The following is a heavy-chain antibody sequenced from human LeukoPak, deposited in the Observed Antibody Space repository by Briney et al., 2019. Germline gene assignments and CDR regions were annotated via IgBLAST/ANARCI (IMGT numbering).Heavy chain of an antibody. CDR3: AKDLRQVPAAGNAFDI. D-gene: IGHD2-2*01. V-gene: IGHV3-23*01. CDR2: ISGSGGST. Sequence: GGSLRLSCAASGFTFSSYAMSSVRQAPGKGLEWVSAISGSGGSTYYADSVKGRFTISRDNSKNPLYLQMNSLRAEDTAVYYCAKDLRQVPAAGNAFDIWGQGTMVTVSS. J-gene: IGHJ3*02. CDR1: GFTFSSYA.